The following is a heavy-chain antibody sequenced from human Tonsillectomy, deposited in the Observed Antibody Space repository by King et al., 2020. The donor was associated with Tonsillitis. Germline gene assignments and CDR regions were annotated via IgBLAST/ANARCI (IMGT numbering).Heavy chain of an antibody. CDR3: GRESGSNHWETGWFDP. J-gene: IGHJ5*02. CDR2: IHGGGAT. D-gene: IGHD1-26*01. V-gene: IGHV3-53*01. CDR1: GLSVSRNY. Sequence: VQLVESGGGLSQPGGSLRISCAASGLSVSRNYMSWIRQAPGKGLEWVSVIHGGGATYYADSVRGRFTVSSDSSKNTVYLQMNSLRADDTAVYFCGRESGSNHWETGWFDPWGQGTLVIVSS.